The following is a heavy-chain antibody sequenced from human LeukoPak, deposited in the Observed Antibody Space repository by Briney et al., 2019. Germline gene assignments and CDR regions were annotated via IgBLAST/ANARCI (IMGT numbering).Heavy chain of an antibody. V-gene: IGHV3-30*02. CDR3: ATSGYSSSWYFG. Sequence: GGSLRLSCAASGFTFSSYGMHWVRQAPGKGLEWVAFIRYDGSNKYYADSVKGRFTISRDNAKNSLYLQMNSLRAEDTAVYYCATSGYSSSWYFGWGQGTLVTVSS. D-gene: IGHD6-13*01. J-gene: IGHJ4*02. CDR2: IRYDGSNK. CDR1: GFTFSSYG.